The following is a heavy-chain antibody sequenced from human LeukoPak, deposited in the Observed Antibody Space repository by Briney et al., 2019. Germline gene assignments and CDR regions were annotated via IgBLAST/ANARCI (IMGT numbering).Heavy chain of an antibody. Sequence: SETLSLTCAVYGGSFSGYYWSWIRQPPGKGLEWVGEINHSGSTNYNPSLKSRVTISVDTSKNQFSLKLSSVTAADTAVYYCARDVSSSSGFDYWGQGTLVTVSS. CDR2: INHSGST. CDR3: ARDVSSSSGFDY. D-gene: IGHD6-6*01. J-gene: IGHJ4*02. V-gene: IGHV4-34*01. CDR1: GGSFSGYY.